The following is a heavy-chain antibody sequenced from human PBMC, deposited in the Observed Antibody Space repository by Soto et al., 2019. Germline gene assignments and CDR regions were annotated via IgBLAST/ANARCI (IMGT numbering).Heavy chain of an antibody. Sequence: LTCAVSGGSISSSYWWNWVRQPPGKGLEWIGKIYHSGSTNYNPSLKNRVTISVDKSNNQFSLRLSSVTAADTAVYFCVTSLNYDFWRDGGRHYYFDYWGQGTLVTVSS. D-gene: IGHD3-3*01. CDR3: VTSLNYDFWRDGGRHYYFDY. V-gene: IGHV4-4*01. CDR2: IYHSGST. CDR1: GGSISSSYW. J-gene: IGHJ4*02.